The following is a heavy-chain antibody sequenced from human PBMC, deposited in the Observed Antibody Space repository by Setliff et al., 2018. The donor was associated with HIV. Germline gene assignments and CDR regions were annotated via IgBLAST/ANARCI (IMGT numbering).Heavy chain of an antibody. CDR2: IHYNERT. J-gene: IGHJ4*02. Sequence: PSETLSLTCTVSGGSASNSRYYWAWIRQPPGKGLEYIGSIHYNERTYYNPSLKSRVTISVDTSKNQFSLKLSSLTSADTAVYYCARGLSSPFAAGLWGQGTLVTVSS. V-gene: IGHV4-39*07. CDR1: GGSASNSRYY. D-gene: IGHD6-13*01. CDR3: ARGLSSPFAAGL.